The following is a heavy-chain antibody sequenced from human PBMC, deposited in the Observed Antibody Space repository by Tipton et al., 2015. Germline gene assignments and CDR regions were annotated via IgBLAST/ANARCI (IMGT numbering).Heavy chain of an antibody. Sequence: TLSLTCTVSGVSISGTSYYWGWIRQPPGKGLEWIGSIYYSGDMYYNPSLKSRVTISIDRFKNQFSLKLSSVTAADTAFYFCARLDLRDGSNWIAGDLWGRGTLVTVSS. CDR1: GVSISGTSYY. J-gene: IGHJ2*01. CDR3: ARLDLRDGSNWIAGDL. CDR2: IYYSGDM. V-gene: IGHV4-39*07. D-gene: IGHD5-24*01.